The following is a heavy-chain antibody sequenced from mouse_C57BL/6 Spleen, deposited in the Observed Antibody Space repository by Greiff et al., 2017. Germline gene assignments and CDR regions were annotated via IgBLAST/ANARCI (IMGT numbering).Heavy chain of an antibody. J-gene: IGHJ4*01. Sequence: EVQGVESGGGLVKPGGSLKLSCAASGFTFSDYGMHWVRQAPEKGLEWVAYISSGSSTIYYADTVKGRCTISGDNAKNTLFLQMTSLRSEDTTMYYCAGTRGYYYGSSYGAMDYWGQGTSVTVSS. CDR2: ISSGSSTI. D-gene: IGHD1-1*01. CDR3: AGTRGYYYGSSYGAMDY. CDR1: GFTFSDYG. V-gene: IGHV5-17*01.